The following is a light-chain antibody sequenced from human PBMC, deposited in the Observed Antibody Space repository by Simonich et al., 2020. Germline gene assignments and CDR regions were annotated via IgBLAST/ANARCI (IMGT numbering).Light chain of an antibody. Sequence: QSALTQPVSVSGSPGQSITISCTGTSSDVGSYNLVSWYQQHPGKAPKLMIYEGSRRPSGVSNRVSGSKSGNTASLTISVLQAEDEADYYCCSYAGSSTWVFGGGTKLTVL. V-gene: IGLV2-23*01. CDR3: CSYAGSSTWV. CDR1: SSDVGSYNL. J-gene: IGLJ3*02. CDR2: EGS.